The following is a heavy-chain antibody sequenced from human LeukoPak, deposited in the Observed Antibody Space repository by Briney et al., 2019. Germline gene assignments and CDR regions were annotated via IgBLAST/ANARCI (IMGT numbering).Heavy chain of an antibody. J-gene: IGHJ4*02. Sequence: PGRSLRLSCAASGFSVITNYMTWVRQAPGKGLEWVSVIYSGGATYYADSVKGRFTISRDNFKKTLFLQMNSLRVEDTAVYYCAPVVPTADFDYWGQGTLVTVSS. CDR1: GFSVITNY. D-gene: IGHD2-2*01. CDR3: APVVPTADFDY. CDR2: IYSGGAT. V-gene: IGHV3-53*01.